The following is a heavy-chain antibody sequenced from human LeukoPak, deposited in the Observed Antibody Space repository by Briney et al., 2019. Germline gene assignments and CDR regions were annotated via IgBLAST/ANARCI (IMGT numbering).Heavy chain of an antibody. J-gene: IGHJ4*02. CDR3: TKVWGRSSGYLDD. CDR2: IKSKTDGGTT. CDR1: GFTFSNAW. Sequence: GGSLRLSCAASGFTFSNAWMSWVRQAPGKGLEWVGRIKSKTDGGTTDYAAPVKGRFTISRDDSKNTLYLQMNSLKTEDTAVYYCTKVWGRSSGYLDDWGQGTLVTVSS. V-gene: IGHV3-15*01. D-gene: IGHD3-22*01.